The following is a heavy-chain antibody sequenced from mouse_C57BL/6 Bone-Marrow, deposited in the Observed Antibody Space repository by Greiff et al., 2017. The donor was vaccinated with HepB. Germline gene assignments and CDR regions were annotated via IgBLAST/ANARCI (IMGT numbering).Heavy chain of an antibody. CDR3: ARTHYYGSSYGDY. CDR2: IYPGDGDT. CDR1: GYAFRSSW. J-gene: IGHJ2*01. Sequence: VQVVESGPELVKPGASVKISCKASGYAFRSSWMNGVKQRPGKGLEWIGRIYPGDGDTNYNGKFKGKATLPADKSSSTAYMHISILTSEDSAVYFCARTHYYGSSYGDYWGQGTTLTVSS. V-gene: IGHV1-82*01. D-gene: IGHD1-1*01.